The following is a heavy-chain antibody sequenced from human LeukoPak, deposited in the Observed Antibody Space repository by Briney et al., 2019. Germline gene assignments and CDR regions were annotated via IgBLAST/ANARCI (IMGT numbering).Heavy chain of an antibody. CDR1: GFTFSSYG. J-gene: IGHJ4*02. D-gene: IGHD4-17*01. V-gene: IGHV3-30*18. CDR3: AKFSTVTADFDY. CDR2: ISCDGGNK. Sequence: GGSLRLSCAASGFTFSSYGMHWVRQAPGKGLEWVAVISCDGGNKYYADSVKGRFTISRDNSKNTLYLQMNSLRAEDTAVYYCAKFSTVTADFDYWGQGTLVTVSS.